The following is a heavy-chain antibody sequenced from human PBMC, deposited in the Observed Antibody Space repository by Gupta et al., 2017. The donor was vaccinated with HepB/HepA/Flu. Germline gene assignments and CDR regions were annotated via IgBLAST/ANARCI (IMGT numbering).Heavy chain of an antibody. V-gene: IGHV4-59*08. CDR3: VRHAPADTDAFDI. CDR1: AGSISSYF. J-gene: IGHJ3*02. D-gene: IGHD5-18*01. CDR2: VYHSGAT. Sequence: QVSGAELVKPSVILSLPCSVSAGSISSYFWSWIRKPPGKGLEWIGYVYHSGATSYNPSLRRRLTISVDTYKNQFSLKLASVTAADTALYYCVRHAPADTDAFDIWGLGALVTVSS.